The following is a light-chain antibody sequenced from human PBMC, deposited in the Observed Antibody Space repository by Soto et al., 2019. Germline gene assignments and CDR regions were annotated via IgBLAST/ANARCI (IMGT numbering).Light chain of an antibody. CDR1: QSISSY. V-gene: IGKV1-39*01. CDR2: VSS. CDR3: QQIYITPYT. Sequence: DIQMTQSSSSLSVSVGDRVTITCRASQSISSYLNWYQQKPGEAPKLLIYVSSNLKSGVPARFSGSGSGTDFTLTISSLQPEDFATYYCQQIYITPYTFGQGTKLEIK. J-gene: IGKJ2*01.